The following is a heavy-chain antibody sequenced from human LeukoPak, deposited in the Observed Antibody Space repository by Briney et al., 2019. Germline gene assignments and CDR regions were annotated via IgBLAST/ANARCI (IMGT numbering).Heavy chain of an antibody. Sequence: GGSLRLSCAASGFTVSGKYMSWLRQAPGKGLEWVSVLYSGGTTYYADSVKGRFTISRDNSKNTLYLQMNSLRAEDTAVYYCARGDSGRDGFDYWGQGTLVTVSS. D-gene: IGHD5-24*01. CDR1: GFTVSGKY. V-gene: IGHV3-66*01. J-gene: IGHJ4*02. CDR3: ARGDSGRDGFDY. CDR2: LYSGGTT.